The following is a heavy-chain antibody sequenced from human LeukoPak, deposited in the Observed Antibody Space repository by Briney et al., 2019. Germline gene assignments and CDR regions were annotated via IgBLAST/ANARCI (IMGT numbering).Heavy chain of an antibody. J-gene: IGHJ5*02. CDR3: ARVNYDILTGYPYNWFDP. CDR1: GYTFTSYY. CDR2: INPSGGST. V-gene: IGHV1-46*01. D-gene: IGHD3-9*01. Sequence: ASVKVSCKASGYTFTSYYMHRVRQAPGQGLEWMGIINPSGGSTSYAQKFQGRVTMTRDMSTSTVYMELSRLRSEDTDVYYCARVNYDILTGYPYNWFDPWGQGTLVTVSS.